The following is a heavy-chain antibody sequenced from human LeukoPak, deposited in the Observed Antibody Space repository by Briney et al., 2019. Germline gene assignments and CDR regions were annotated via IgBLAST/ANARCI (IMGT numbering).Heavy chain of an antibody. CDR2: IYTSGST. CDR3: ARGRYDYVWGSYRNWFDP. D-gene: IGHD3-16*02. V-gene: IGHV4-4*07. CDR1: GGSLSSYY. J-gene: IGHJ5*02. Sequence: SETLSLTCTVSGGSLSSYYWSWIRQPAGKGLEWIGRIYTSGSTNYNPSLTSRVTMSVDTSKNQFSLKLSSVTAADTAVYYCARGRYDYVWGSYRNWFDPWGQGTLVTVSS.